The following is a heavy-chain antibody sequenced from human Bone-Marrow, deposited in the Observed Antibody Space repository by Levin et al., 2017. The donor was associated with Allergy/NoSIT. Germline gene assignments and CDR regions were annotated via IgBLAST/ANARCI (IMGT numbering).Heavy chain of an antibody. CDR2: ISGNSGTA. CDR1: GFSVSDYG. Sequence: GESLKISCEASGFSVSDYGMSWVRQAPGKGLEWVSGISGNSGTAFYEDSVKGRFTISRDNSKNTLYLEMKSLRVEDTALYFCATDHEAGWLPYFGSWGQGTLVTVSS. V-gene: IGHV3-23*01. J-gene: IGHJ4*02. CDR3: ATDHEAGWLPYFGS. D-gene: IGHD2-15*01.